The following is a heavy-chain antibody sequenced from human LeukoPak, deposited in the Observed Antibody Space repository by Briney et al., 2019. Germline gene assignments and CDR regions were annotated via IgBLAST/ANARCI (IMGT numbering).Heavy chain of an antibody. J-gene: IGHJ4*02. Sequence: SETLSLTCTVSGYSISSGYYWGWIRQPPGKGLEWIGSIYHSGSTYYNPSLKSRVTISVDTSKNQFSLKLSSVTAADTAVYYCARAIIVGATHFDYWGQGTLVTVSS. D-gene: IGHD1-26*01. CDR1: GYSISSGYY. V-gene: IGHV4-38-2*02. CDR3: ARAIIVGATHFDY. CDR2: IYHSGST.